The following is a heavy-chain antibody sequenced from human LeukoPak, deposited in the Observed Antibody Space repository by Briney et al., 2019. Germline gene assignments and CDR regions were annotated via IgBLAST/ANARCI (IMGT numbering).Heavy chain of an antibody. CDR2: IIPIFGTA. CDR1: GGTFSSYA. V-gene: IGHV1-69*13. CDR3: AKDVAYGSGFTFGY. D-gene: IGHD3-10*01. Sequence: ASVKVSCKASGGTFSSYAISWVRQAPGQGLEWMGGIIPIFGTANYAQKFQGRVTTTADESTSTAYMELSSLRSEDTAVYYCAKDVAYGSGFTFGYWGQGTLVTVSS. J-gene: IGHJ4*02.